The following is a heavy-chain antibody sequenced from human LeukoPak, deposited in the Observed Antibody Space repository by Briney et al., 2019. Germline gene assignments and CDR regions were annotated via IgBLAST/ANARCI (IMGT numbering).Heavy chain of an antibody. CDR2: VRGSGDGT. CDR1: AFTFTSYA. CDR3: AKERLGGSYGDYAVDY. J-gene: IGHJ4*02. D-gene: IGHD4-17*01. V-gene: IGHV3-23*01. Sequence: PGGSLRLSCAASAFTFTSYAMGWVRQAPGKGLEWVSSVRGSGDGTYYADSVKGRFTISRDNSKKTLDLQMDRLRAEDTAVYYCAKERLGGSYGDYAVDYWGQGTMVTVSS.